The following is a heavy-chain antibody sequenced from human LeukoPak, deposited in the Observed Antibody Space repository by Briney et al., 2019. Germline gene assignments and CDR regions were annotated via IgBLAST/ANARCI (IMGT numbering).Heavy chain of an antibody. CDR2: INPSGGST. CDR1: GYTFINHY. Sequence: ASVTVSCTASGYTFINHYIHWVRQAPGQGLEWMGVINPSGGSTNYAQKFQGRVTMTRDASTSTVYIELSSLTSEDTGVYYCGRDSTVTTFRGCVDPWGQGTLVTVSS. D-gene: IGHD4-17*01. CDR3: GRDSTVTTFRGCVDP. V-gene: IGHV1-46*01. J-gene: IGHJ5*02.